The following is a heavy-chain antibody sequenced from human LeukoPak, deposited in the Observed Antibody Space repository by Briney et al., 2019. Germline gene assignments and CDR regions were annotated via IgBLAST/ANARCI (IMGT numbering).Heavy chain of an antibody. D-gene: IGHD3-16*01. V-gene: IGHV3-23*01. CDR3: AKDMWGGSDY. Sequence: PGGSLRLSCAASGFTLSSYALSWVRQARGEGLEGVSAIRGSGGSTYYADSGKGRFTISRDNSKNTLYLQMNRLRAEDTAVYYCAKDMWGGSDYWGQGTLVTVSS. CDR2: IRGSGGST. J-gene: IGHJ4*02. CDR1: GFTLSSYA.